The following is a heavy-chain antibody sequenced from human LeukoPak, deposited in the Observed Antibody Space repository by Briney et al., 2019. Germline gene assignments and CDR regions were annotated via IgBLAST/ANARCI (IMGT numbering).Heavy chain of an antibody. V-gene: IGHV3-15*01. D-gene: IGHD3-10*01. CDR3: VQELGWFGARDF. CDR1: GLTFSNAW. J-gene: IGHJ4*02. Sequence: PGGSLRLTCGVSGLTFSNAWMNWVRQAPGKGPEWVGRIKPKSYGETTEYAAPVKGRFSISRDDSQNMVYLQMNSLRSEDTGTYFCVQELGWFGARDFWGQGILVTVSS. CDR2: IKPKSYGETT.